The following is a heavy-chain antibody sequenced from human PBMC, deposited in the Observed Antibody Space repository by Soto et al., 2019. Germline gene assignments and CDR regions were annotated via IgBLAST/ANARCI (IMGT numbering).Heavy chain of an antibody. V-gene: IGHV4-38-2*02. CDR2: IYHSGST. Sequence: QVELQESGPGLVKPSETLSLTCSVSGYSISSGYYWGWIRQAPGKGLEWIGSIYHSGSTYYNPSLKSRVAISVDTSKNHLSLNLSLVTAADTAMYYCVRDRSSGWLGGKNNWFDPWGQGTLVTVSS. CDR3: VRDRSSGWLGGKNNWFDP. CDR1: GYSISSGYY. D-gene: IGHD6-19*01. J-gene: IGHJ5*02.